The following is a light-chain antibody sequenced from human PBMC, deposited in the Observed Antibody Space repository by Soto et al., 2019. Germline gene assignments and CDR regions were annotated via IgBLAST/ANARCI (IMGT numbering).Light chain of an antibody. CDR2: GAS. CDR1: QSVSSN. Sequence: EIVMTQSPATLSVSPGERATLSCRASQSVSSNLAWYQQKPGQALRLLIYGASTRATGIPARFSGSGSGTEFTLTISSLQPEDFATYYCQQVNSYPLTFGGGTKVDIK. CDR3: QQVNSYPLT. V-gene: IGKV3-15*01. J-gene: IGKJ4*01.